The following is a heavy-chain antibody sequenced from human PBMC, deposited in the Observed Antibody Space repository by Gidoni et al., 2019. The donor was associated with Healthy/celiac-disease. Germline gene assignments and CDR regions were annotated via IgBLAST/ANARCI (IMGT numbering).Heavy chain of an antibody. Sequence: QLQLQESGPGLVKPSETLSLPCTVSGGSISSSSYYWGWIRQPPGKGLEWIGSIYYSGSTYYNPSLKSRVTISVDTSKNQFSLKLRSVTAADTAVYYCARDSTPGEAGTDWGQGTLVTVSS. CDR2: IYYSGST. J-gene: IGHJ4*02. D-gene: IGHD6-19*01. CDR3: ARDSTPGEAGTD. V-gene: IGHV4-39*07. CDR1: GGSISSSSYY.